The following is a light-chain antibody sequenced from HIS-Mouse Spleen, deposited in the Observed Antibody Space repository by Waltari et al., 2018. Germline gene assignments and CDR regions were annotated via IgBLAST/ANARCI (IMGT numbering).Light chain of an antibody. Sequence: AIWMTQSPSLLSASTGDRVTISCRMSQGIGSYLAWYQQKPGKAPELLIYAASTLQSGVPSRFSGSGSGTDFTLTISCLQSEDFATYYCQQYYSFPLTFGGGTKVEIK. CDR2: AAS. CDR1: QGIGSY. V-gene: IGKV1D-8*02. CDR3: QQYYSFPLT. J-gene: IGKJ4*01.